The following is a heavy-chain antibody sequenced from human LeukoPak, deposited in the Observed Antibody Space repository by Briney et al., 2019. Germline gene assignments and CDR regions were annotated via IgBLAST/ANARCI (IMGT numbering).Heavy chain of an antibody. Sequence: SETLSLTCTVSGDSISSYYWSWIRQPPGKRLEWIGYIYHSGSTNYNPSLKSRVAISADTSKYQFSLKLSSVTAADTAVYYCATGYSSTWYYFDYWGQGTLVTVSS. J-gene: IGHJ4*02. V-gene: IGHV4-59*01. CDR2: IYHSGST. CDR1: GDSISSYY. CDR3: ATGYSSTWYYFDY. D-gene: IGHD6-13*01.